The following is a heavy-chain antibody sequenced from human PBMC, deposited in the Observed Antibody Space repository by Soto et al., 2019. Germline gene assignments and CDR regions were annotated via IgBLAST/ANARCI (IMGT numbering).Heavy chain of an antibody. J-gene: IGHJ5*02. CDR1: GFIVSSNY. CDR2: IYSGGNT. CDR3: ARDPVRSSWYFSP. V-gene: IGHV3-66*01. Sequence: EVHLVESGGGLVQPGGSLRLSCAASGFIVSSNYMSWVRQAPGKGLEWVSLIYSGGNTFYADSVKGRFTISRDNSKNTLYLQVNSLRAEDTAIYYCARDPVRSSWYFSPWGQGTRVTVSS. D-gene: IGHD6-13*01.